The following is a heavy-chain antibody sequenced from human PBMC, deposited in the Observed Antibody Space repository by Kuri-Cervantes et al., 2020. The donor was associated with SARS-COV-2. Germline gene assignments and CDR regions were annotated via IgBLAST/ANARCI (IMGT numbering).Heavy chain of an antibody. V-gene: IGHV4-34*01. D-gene: IGHD2-15*01. CDR3: ARGWLLGY. J-gene: IGHJ4*02. CDR2: VNHSGST. CDR1: GGSLSGYY. Sequence: SQTLSLTCAVYGGSLSGYYWSWIRHPPGKGLEWIGEVNHSGSTNYNPSLKSRVTISVDTSKNQFSLKLSSVTATDTAVYYCARGWLLGYWGQGTLVTVSS.